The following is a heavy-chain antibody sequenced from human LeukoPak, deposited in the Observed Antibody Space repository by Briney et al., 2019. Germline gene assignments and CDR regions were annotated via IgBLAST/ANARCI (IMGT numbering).Heavy chain of an antibody. Sequence: SETLSLSCAVYGGSFSGYYWSWIRQPPGKGLEWIGEINHSGSTNYNPSLKSRVTISVDTSKNQFSLKLSSVTAADTAVYYCARKRRGYSYNFDYRGQGTLVTVSS. CDR2: INHSGST. J-gene: IGHJ4*02. D-gene: IGHD5-18*01. CDR1: GGSFSGYY. V-gene: IGHV4-34*01. CDR3: ARKRRGYSYNFDY.